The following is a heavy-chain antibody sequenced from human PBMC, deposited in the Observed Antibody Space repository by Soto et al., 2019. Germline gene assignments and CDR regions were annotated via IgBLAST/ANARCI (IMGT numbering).Heavy chain of an antibody. D-gene: IGHD3-10*01. CDR1: GFTFSSYS. CDR2: ISSSSSYI. J-gene: IGHJ5*02. V-gene: IGHV3-21*01. CDR3: ARVVGSSYRYNWFDP. Sequence: GGSLRLSCAASGFTFSSYSMNWVRQAPGKGLEWVSSISSSSSYIYYADSVKGRFTISRDNAKNSLYLQMNSLRAEDTAVYYCARVVGSSYRYNWFDPWGQGTLVTVSS.